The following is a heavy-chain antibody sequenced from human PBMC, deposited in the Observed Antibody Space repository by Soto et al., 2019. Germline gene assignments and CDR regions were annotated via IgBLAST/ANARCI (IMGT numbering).Heavy chain of an antibody. D-gene: IGHD2-15*01. J-gene: IGHJ4*02. CDR1: GYTFTSYA. V-gene: IGHV1-3*05. CDR2: INAGNGNT. CDR3: ATEILFDY. Sequence: QVQLVQSGAEEKKPGASVKVSCKASGYTFTSYAMHWVRQAPGQSLEWMGWINAGNGNTKYSQKSQARVTITRDTSVSTAYMELSSLRSADTAVYYCATEILFDYWGQGTLVTVSS.